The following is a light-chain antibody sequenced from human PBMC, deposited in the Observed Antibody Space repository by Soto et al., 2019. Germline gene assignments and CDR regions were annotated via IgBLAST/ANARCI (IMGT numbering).Light chain of an antibody. J-gene: IGLJ2*01. V-gene: IGLV2-11*01. CDR3: GSYAGSYTYVV. CDR2: DVS. Sequence: QSALTQPRSVSGSPGQSVTISCTGTSSDVGGYNYVSWYQQHPGKAPKLMISDVSKRPSGVPDRFSGSKSGNTASLTISGLQAEDEADYYCGSYAGSYTYVVFGGGTKLTVL. CDR1: SSDVGGYNY.